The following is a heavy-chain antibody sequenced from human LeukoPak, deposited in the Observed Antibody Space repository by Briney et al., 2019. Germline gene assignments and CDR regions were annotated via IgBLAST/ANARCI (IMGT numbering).Heavy chain of an antibody. CDR1: GGSISSYY. J-gene: IGHJ3*02. CDR3: ARPGYSGGSFDI. Sequence: PSETLSLTCTVSGGSISSYYWSWIQQPPGKGLEWIGCIYYSGSTNYNPSLKSRVTISVDTSTNQFSLKLSSVTAADTAVYYCARPGYSGGSFDIWGQGTMVTVSS. D-gene: IGHD6-19*01. CDR2: IYYSGST. V-gene: IGHV4-59*08.